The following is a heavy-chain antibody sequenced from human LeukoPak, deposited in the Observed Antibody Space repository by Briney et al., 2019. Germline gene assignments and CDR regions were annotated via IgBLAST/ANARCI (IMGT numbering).Heavy chain of an antibody. V-gene: IGHV1-69*05. J-gene: IGHJ4*02. CDR3: ARVLNSYSGYDLSFGF. CDR2: IIPIFGTA. CDR1: GGTFSSYA. Sequence: SVKVSCKTSGGTFSSYAISWVRQAPGQGLEWMGRIIPIFGTANYAQRFQGRVTFTTDESTSTAYMELSSLRSEDTAVYYCARVLNSYSGYDLSFGFWGQGTLVTVSS. D-gene: IGHD5-12*01.